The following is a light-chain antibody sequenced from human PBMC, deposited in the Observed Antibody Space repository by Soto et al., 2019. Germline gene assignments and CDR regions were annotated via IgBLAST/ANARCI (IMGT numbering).Light chain of an antibody. V-gene: IGLV2-11*01. CDR3: CSYAGTYTYV. CDR2: DVN. CDR1: SSDVGGYNY. J-gene: IGLJ1*01. Sequence: QSVLTQPRSVSGSPGQSVTISCTGTSSDVGGYNYVSWYQQHPGKAPKLMIYDVNKRPSGVPDRFSGSKSGSTASLTISGLQSEDEADYFRCSYAGTYTYVFGTGTKV.